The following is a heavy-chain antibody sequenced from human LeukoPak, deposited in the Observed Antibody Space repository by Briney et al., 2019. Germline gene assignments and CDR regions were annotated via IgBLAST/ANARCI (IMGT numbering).Heavy chain of an antibody. Sequence: GGSLRLSCAASGFTFSNYCMHWVRQPPGKGLVWVSQICTDGTTIRSADSVKGRFTISRDNAKNTLHLQMSSLRVEDTAVYYCAKASGALGPGSFDPWGQGTLVTVSS. CDR3: AKASGALGPGSFDP. V-gene: IGHV3-74*01. CDR2: ICTDGTTI. D-gene: IGHD1-26*01. CDR1: GFTFSNYC. J-gene: IGHJ5*02.